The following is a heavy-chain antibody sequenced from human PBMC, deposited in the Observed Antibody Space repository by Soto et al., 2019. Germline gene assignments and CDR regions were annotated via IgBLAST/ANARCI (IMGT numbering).Heavy chain of an antibody. J-gene: IGHJ6*02. V-gene: IGHV1-2*04. CDR3: ARDADTNYCNSYYYYYGMDV. CDR1: GYTFTGYY. D-gene: IGHD4-4*01. CDR2: INPNSGGT. Sequence: ASVKVSCKASGYTFTGYYMHWVRQAPGQGLEWMGWINPNSGGTNYAQKFQGWVTMTRDTSISTAYMELSRLRSDDTAVYYCARDADTNYCNSYYYYYGMDVWGPGTTVTVSS.